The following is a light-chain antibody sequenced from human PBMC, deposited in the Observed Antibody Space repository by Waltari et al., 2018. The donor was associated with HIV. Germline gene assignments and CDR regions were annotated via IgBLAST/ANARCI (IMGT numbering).Light chain of an antibody. J-gene: IGLJ2*01. CDR2: EVT. CDR3: SSFANRDGFYVL. Sequence: QSALTQPPSASGSPGQSVTLPCTGTNSDIGTYDYVSWYQPHPGKAPKLVISEVTKRPSGVSDRFSGSKSGNTAFLTVSGLQAEDEADYYCSSFANRDGFYVLFGGGTRLTVL. V-gene: IGLV2-8*01. CDR1: NSDIGTYDY.